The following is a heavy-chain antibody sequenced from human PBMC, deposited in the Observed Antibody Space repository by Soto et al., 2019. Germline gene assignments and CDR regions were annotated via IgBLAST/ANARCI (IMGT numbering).Heavy chain of an antibody. Sequence: GGSLRLSCAASGFTFSSYWMSWVRQAPGKGLEWVANIKQDGSEKYYVDSVKGRFTISRDNAKNSLYLQMNSLRAEDTAVYYCARDPSIAARPFDYWGKGTLVTVSS. CDR1: GFTFSSYW. V-gene: IGHV3-7*05. CDR2: IKQDGSEK. J-gene: IGHJ4*02. CDR3: ARDPSIAARPFDY. D-gene: IGHD6-6*01.